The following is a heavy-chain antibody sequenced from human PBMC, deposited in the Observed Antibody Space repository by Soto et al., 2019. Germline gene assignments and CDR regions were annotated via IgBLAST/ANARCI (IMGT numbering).Heavy chain of an antibody. CDR1: GFTVSSNY. J-gene: IGHJ4*02. CDR2: IYSGGST. Sequence: GGSLRLSCAASGFTVSSNYMSWVRQAPGKGLEWVSVIYSGGSTYYADSVKGRFTISRHNSKNTLYLQMNSLRAEDTAVYYRARDSLELAFDYWGQGTLVTVSS. D-gene: IGHD1-7*01. V-gene: IGHV3-53*01. CDR3: ARDSLELAFDY.